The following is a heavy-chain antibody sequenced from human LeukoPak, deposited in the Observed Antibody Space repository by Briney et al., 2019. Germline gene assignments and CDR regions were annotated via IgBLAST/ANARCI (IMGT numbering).Heavy chain of an antibody. CDR2: VDPEDGET. CDR3: AIPAGRGAHTRDY. J-gene: IGHJ4*02. D-gene: IGHD1-26*01. Sequence: ASVKVSCKASGYTFTGYYMHWVQQAPGKGLEWMGLVDPEDGETIYAEKFQGRVTITADTSTDTAYMELSSLRSEDTAVYYCAIPAGRGAHTRDYWGQGTLVTVSS. CDR1: GYTFTGYY. V-gene: IGHV1-69-2*01.